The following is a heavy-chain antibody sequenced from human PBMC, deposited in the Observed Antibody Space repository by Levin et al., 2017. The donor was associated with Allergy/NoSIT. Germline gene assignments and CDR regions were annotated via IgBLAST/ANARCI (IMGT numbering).Heavy chain of an antibody. D-gene: IGHD3-10*01. V-gene: IGHV3-74*01. J-gene: IGHJ5*02. CDR1: GFTFSNYY. CDR2: IKSDGTTT. Sequence: PGGSLRLSCAASGFTFSNYYMHWVRQLPGKGLVWVSRIKSDGTTTTYADSVKGRFTISRDNAKNMLYLQMNSLRVEDTAVYYCARDQMWGVGGPWGQGTLVTVSS. CDR3: ARDQMWGVGGP.